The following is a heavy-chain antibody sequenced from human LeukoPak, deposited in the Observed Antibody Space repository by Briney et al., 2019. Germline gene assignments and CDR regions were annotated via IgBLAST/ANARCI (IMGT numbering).Heavy chain of an antibody. CDR3: ASSSGWYRC. Sequence: ASETLSLTCAVYGGSFSGYYWSWIRQPPGKGLEWIGEINHSGSTNYNPSLKSRVTISVDTSKNQFSLKLSSVTAADTAVYYCASSSGWYRCWGQGTLVTVSS. J-gene: IGHJ4*02. CDR2: INHSGST. V-gene: IGHV4-34*01. CDR1: GGSFSGYY. D-gene: IGHD6-19*01.